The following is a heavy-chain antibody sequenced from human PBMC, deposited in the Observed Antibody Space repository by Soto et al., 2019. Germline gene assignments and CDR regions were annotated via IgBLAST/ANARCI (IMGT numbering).Heavy chain of an antibody. CDR2: IYYSGST. V-gene: IGHV4-39*01. CDR1: GDSISSSTYY. J-gene: IGHJ4*02. Sequence: XETRSLTCTVSGDSISSSTYYWGWIRQPPGKGLEWIGSIYYSGSTHYNPSLRSRGTISVDTSKNQFSLRLSSVTAADTAVYYCASLRVGATIDYWGQGPLVTVSS. D-gene: IGHD1-26*01. CDR3: ASLRVGATIDY.